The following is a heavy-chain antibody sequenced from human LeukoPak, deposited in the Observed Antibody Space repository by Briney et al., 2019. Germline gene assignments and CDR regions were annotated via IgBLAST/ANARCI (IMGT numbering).Heavy chain of an antibody. J-gene: IGHJ4*02. D-gene: IGHD3-10*01. CDR2: IYYSGST. Sequence: SETLSLTCTVSGGSISSGDYYWSWIRQPPGKGLEWIGYIYYSGSTYYNPSLKSRVTISVDTSKNQFSLKLSSVTAADTAVYYCARSELLWFGKVNSGFDFWGQGTLVTVSS. CDR1: GGSISSGDYY. V-gene: IGHV4-30-4*08. CDR3: ARSELLWFGKVNSGFDF.